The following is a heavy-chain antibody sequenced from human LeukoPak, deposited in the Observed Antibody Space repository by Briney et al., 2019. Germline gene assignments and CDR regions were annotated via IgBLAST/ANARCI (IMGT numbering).Heavy chain of an antibody. CDR1: GFTFSRHW. J-gene: IGHJ4*02. Sequence: GGSLTLSCEVSGFTFSRHWMHWVRQTPGKGLVWVSRINDVGSQTFYADSVKGRFAMSRDNAKNMMYLQMNSLRAEDTAVYFCGRITGGYNLVDYWGQGTLVTVSS. CDR3: GRITGGYNLVDY. CDR2: INDVGSQT. D-gene: IGHD5-24*01. V-gene: IGHV3-74*01.